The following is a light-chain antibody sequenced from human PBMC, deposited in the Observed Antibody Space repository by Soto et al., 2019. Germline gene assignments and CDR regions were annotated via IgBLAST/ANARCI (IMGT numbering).Light chain of an antibody. Sequence: EIVLTQSPGTLSFSPGERATLSCRASQSVSSTSLAWYQQKPGQAPRLLIYGASNRATGIPDRFSGSGSGTDFTLTISRREPEDFAVYYCQQYNGSPPWTCGRGTKVEFK. CDR3: QQYNGSPPWT. V-gene: IGKV3-20*01. CDR2: GAS. CDR1: QSVSSTS. J-gene: IGKJ1*01.